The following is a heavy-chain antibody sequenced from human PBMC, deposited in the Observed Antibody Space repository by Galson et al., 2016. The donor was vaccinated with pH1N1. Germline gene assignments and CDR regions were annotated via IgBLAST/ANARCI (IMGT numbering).Heavy chain of an antibody. Sequence: SLRLSCAASGFPFSSHWFYWVRQAPGKGLVWVSRIKSDASRIYYADFVRGRFTISRDNAKDTVYLEMNSLRVEDTAVYYCARGLLSENDVGMDVWGQGTTVIVSS. D-gene: IGHD1-1*01. CDR2: IKSDASRI. CDR3: ARGLLSENDVGMDV. J-gene: IGHJ6*02. V-gene: IGHV3-74*01. CDR1: GFPFSSHW.